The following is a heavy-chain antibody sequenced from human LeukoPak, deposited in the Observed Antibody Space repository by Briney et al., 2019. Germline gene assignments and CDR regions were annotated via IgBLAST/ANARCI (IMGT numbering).Heavy chain of an antibody. Sequence: ASVKVSCKASGYTFTGYYIHWMRQARGQGLEWMGWMHPNSGNTGYAQKFQGRVTITRNTSISTAYMELSSLRSEDTAVYYCARVALGDDAFDIWGQGTMVTVSS. CDR2: MHPNSGNT. D-gene: IGHD3-10*01. CDR3: ARVALGDDAFDI. CDR1: GYTFTGYY. J-gene: IGHJ3*02. V-gene: IGHV1-8*03.